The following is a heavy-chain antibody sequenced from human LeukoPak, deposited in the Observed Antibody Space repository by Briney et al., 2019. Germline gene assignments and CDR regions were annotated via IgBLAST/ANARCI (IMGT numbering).Heavy chain of an antibody. V-gene: IGHV4-34*01. Sequence: PSETLSLTCAVYGGSFSGYYWSWIRQPPGKGLEWIGEINHSGSTNYNPSLKSRVTISVDTSKNQFSLKLSSVTAADTAVYYCARGVGAVAGPYWGQETLVTVSS. CDR2: INHSGST. CDR3: ARGVGAVAGPY. D-gene: IGHD6-19*01. J-gene: IGHJ4*02. CDR1: GGSFSGYY.